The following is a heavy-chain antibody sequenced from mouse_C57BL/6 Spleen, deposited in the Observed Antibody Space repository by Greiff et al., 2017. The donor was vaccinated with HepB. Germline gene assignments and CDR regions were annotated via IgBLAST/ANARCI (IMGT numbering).Heavy chain of an antibody. CDR3: ARGVTVFDY. V-gene: IGHV7-3*01. J-gene: IGHJ2*01. CDR2: IRNKANGYTT. CDR1: GFTFTDYY. D-gene: IGHD2-2*01. Sequence: EVKVEESGGGLVQPGGSLSLSCAASGFTFTDYYMSWVRQPPGKALEWLGFIRNKANGYTTEYSASVKGRFNISRDNSQSILYLQMNALRAEDSATYYCARGVTVFDYWGQGTTLTVSS.